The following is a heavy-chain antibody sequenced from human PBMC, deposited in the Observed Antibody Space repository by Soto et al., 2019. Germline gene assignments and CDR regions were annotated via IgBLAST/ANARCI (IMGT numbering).Heavy chain of an antibody. J-gene: IGHJ4*02. CDR3: ASAPNLYYFDF. CDR2: IHYSGST. D-gene: IGHD2-8*01. Sequence: SETLSLTCTVSGGSISSRGYYWSWIRQHPEKGLEWIGNIHYSGSTYYSPSLKSRLIISVDTSKNQFSLNLISMTAEDTAVYFCASAPNLYYFDFWGPGTLVTVSS. V-gene: IGHV4-31*03. CDR1: GGSISSRGYY.